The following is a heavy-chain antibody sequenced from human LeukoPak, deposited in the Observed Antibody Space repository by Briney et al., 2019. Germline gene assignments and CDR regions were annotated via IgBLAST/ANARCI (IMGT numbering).Heavy chain of an antibody. CDR1: GFTFSSYG. D-gene: IGHD3-16*01. J-gene: IGHJ3*02. V-gene: IGHV3-23*01. Sequence: GGSLRLSCAASGFTFSSYGMSWVRQAPGKGLDWVSGINGRDGSTYHADSVKGRFTISRDNSKNTLYLQMNSLRAEDTAVYYCARDLLGGGTFDIWGQGTMVTVSS. CDR2: INGRDGST. CDR3: ARDLLGGGTFDI.